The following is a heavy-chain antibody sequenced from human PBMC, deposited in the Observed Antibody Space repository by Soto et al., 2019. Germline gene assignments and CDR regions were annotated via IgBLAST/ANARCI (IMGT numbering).Heavy chain of an antibody. J-gene: IGHJ4*02. CDR1: GFTVSSTY. CDR2: IYSGGTT. Sequence: EVQLVESGGGLIQPGGSLRLSCAASGFTVSSTYMSWVRQASGKGLEWVSVIYSGGTTYYADSVKGRFTISRDNSKNTLYLQMNSLRAEDTAVYYCARSGYSYGPFNYSGQGTLVTVSS. D-gene: IGHD5-18*01. CDR3: ARSGYSYGPFNY. V-gene: IGHV3-53*01.